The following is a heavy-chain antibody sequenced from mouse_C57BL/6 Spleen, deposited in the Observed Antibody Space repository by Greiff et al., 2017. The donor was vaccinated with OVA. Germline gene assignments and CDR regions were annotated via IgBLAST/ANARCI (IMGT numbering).Heavy chain of an antibody. CDR2: IYPGDGDT. D-gene: IGHD2-14*01. J-gene: IGHJ2*01. CDR3: ASSGVRRYYFDY. Sequence: VKLQQSGPELVKPGASVKISCKASGYAFSSSWMNWVKQRPGKGLEWIGRIYPGDGDTNYNGKFKGKATLTADKSSSTAYMQLSSLTSEDSAVYFCASSGVRRYYFDYWGQGTTLTVSS. CDR1: GYAFSSSW. V-gene: IGHV1-82*01.